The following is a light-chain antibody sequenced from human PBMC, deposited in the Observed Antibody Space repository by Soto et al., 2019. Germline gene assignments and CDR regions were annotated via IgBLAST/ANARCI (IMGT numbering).Light chain of an antibody. V-gene: IGKV3-11*01. J-gene: IGKJ4*01. Sequence: EIVLTQSPATLSLSPVERATLSCRASQSVTTKLAWYQQKPGQPPRLLLYDASSRATGTPARFSGSGSGTDFTLSISNLEPEDFAVYYCQQRSNWPPLTFGGGTKVDIK. CDR3: QQRSNWPPLT. CDR2: DAS. CDR1: QSVTTK.